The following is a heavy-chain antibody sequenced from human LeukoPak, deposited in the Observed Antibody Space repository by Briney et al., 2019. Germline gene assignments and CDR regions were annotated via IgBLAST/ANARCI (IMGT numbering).Heavy chain of an antibody. CDR1: GGSFSGYY. J-gene: IGHJ5*02. Sequence: SETLSLTCAVSGGSFSGYYWSWIRQPPGKGLEWIGEINHSGSTNYNPSLKSRVTISVDTSKNQFSLKLSSVTAADTAVYYCARGPILAGIFRDWFDPWGQGTLVTVSS. CDR2: INHSGST. CDR3: ARGPILAGIFRDWFDP. D-gene: IGHD3-10*01. V-gene: IGHV4-34*01.